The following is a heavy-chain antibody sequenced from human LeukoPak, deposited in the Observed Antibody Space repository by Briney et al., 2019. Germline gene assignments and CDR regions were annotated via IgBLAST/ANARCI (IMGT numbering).Heavy chain of an antibody. D-gene: IGHD5-24*01. CDR1: GFTFSSYW. V-gene: IGHV3-74*03. CDR3: ARCSSGMATTIDY. CDR2: ISSDESST. Sequence: GGSLRLSCAASGFTFSSYWMHWVREAPGKGLGWVSRISSDESSTTYADSVKGRFTISRDNAKNTLYLQMNSLRAEDTAMYYCARCSSGMATTIDYWGQGTLVTVSS. J-gene: IGHJ4*02.